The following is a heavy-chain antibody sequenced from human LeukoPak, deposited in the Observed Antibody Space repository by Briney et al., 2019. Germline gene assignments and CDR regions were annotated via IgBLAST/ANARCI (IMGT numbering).Heavy chain of an antibody. CDR3: VSQGSSTEAYFEC. Sequence: SETLSLTCTVSGGSISSYYWSWIRQPPGKGLEWIGYIYYSGSTNYNRSLKSRVTTSVDSSKNQFSLRLNSVTVADTAVHDCVSQGSSTEAYFECWGQGVPVTVST. J-gene: IGHJ4*02. D-gene: IGHD6-13*01. CDR1: GGSISSYY. V-gene: IGHV4-59*08. CDR2: IYYSGST.